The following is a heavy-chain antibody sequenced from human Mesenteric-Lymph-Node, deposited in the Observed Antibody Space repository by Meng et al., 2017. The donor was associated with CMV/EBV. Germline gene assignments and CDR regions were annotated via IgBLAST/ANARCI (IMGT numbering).Heavy chain of an antibody. J-gene: IGHJ4*02. Sequence: AASGFTVSSNYMSWVRQAPGKGLEWVSVIYSGGNTYYADSVKGRFTISRDNSKNTLYLQMNSLRAEDTAVYYCARETSWGAPYFDYWGQGTLVTVSS. V-gene: IGHV3-53*01. CDR1: GFTVSSNY. CDR2: IYSGGNT. CDR3: ARETSWGAPYFDY. D-gene: IGHD3-16*01.